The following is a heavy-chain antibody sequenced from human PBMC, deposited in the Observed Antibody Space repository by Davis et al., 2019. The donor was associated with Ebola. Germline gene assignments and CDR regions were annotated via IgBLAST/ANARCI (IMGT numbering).Heavy chain of an antibody. CDR1: GGSISSSNW. CDR2: IYYSGST. V-gene: IGHV4-4*02. D-gene: IGHD4-11*01. J-gene: IGHJ4*02. Sequence: GSLRLSCAVSGGSISSSNWWSWVRQPPGKGLEWIGYIYYSGSTNYNPSLKSRVTISVDTSKNQFSLKLSSVTAADTAVYYCARGTVTTLGDYWGQGTLVTVSS. CDR3: ARGTVTTLGDY.